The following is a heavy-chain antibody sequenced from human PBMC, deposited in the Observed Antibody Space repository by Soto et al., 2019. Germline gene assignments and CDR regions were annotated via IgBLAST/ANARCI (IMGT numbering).Heavy chain of an antibody. CDR3: ARVGGINWFDP. CDR1: GGSISSGGYY. Sequence: SETLSLTCTVSGGSISSGGYYWSWIRQPPGKGLEWIGEIYHSGSTNYNPSLKSRVTISVDTSKNQFSLKLSSVTAADTAVYYCARVGGINWFDPWGQGTLVT. CDR2: IYHSGST. V-gene: IGHV4-31*03. D-gene: IGHD3-16*01. J-gene: IGHJ5*02.